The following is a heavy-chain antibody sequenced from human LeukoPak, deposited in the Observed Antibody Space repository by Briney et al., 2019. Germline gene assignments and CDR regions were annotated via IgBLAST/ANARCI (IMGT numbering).Heavy chain of an antibody. V-gene: IGHV3-21*01. CDR3: ARVAAAAGAPFDY. CDR1: GFTFSSYS. J-gene: IGHJ4*02. CDR2: ISSSSSYI. Sequence: PGGSLRLSCAASGFTFSSYSMNWVRQAPGKGLEWVSSISSSSSYIYYADSVKGRFTISRDNAKNSLYLQMNSLRAEDTAVYYCARVAAAAGAPFDYWGQGTLVTVSS. D-gene: IGHD6-13*01.